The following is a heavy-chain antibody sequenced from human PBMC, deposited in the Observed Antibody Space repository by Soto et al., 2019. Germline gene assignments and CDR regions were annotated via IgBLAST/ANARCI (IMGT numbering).Heavy chain of an antibody. V-gene: IGHV1-69*13. CDR2: IIPIFGTA. J-gene: IGHJ6*02. CDR3: ASSITYDFWSGYRIYGMDV. D-gene: IGHD3-3*01. Sequence: GASVKVSCKASGGTFSSYAISWVRQAPGQGLEWMGGIIPIFGTANYAQKFQGRVTITADESTSTAYMELSSLRSEDTAVYYCASSITYDFWSGYRIYGMDVWGQGTTVTVSS. CDR1: GGTFSSYA.